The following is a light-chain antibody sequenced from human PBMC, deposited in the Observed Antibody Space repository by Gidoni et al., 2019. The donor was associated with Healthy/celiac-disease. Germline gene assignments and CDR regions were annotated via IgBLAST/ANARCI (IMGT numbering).Light chain of an antibody. J-gene: IGKJ2*01. CDR1: QSVSSH. Sequence: EIVLTQSPATLSLYPGERATLPCRASQSVSSHLAWYQQKPGQAPRLLIYDASNRATGIPARFSGSGSGTDFTLTISSLEPEDFAVYYCQQRSNWPPYTFGQGTKLEIK. V-gene: IGKV3-11*01. CDR2: DAS. CDR3: QQRSNWPPYT.